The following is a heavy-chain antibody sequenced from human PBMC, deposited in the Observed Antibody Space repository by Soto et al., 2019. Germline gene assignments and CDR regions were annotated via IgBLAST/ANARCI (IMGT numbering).Heavy chain of an antibody. CDR3: AKDSINYYDSSGSLSGMDV. J-gene: IGHJ6*02. CDR1: GFTFSSFS. Sequence: LRLSCAASGFTFSSFSMNWVRQAPGKGLEWVSYISSDSALIYYGDSVKGRFTISRDNSKNTLYLQMNSLRAEDTAVYYCAKDSINYYDSSGSLSGMDVWGQGTTVTVSS. V-gene: IGHV3-48*01. CDR2: ISSDSALI. D-gene: IGHD3-22*01.